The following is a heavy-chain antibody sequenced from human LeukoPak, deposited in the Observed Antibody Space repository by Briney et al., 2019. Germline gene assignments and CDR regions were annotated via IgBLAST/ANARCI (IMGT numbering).Heavy chain of an antibody. CDR1: GYTFTGHY. D-gene: IGHD6-19*01. Sequence: ASVKVSCKASGYTFTGHYMHWVRQAPGQGLEWMGWINPNNGGTHYAQNFQGRVTMTRDTSISTAYMELSSLRSDDAAVYYCARDSTGWSNWFDPWGQGTLVTVSS. CDR2: INPNNGGT. V-gene: IGHV1-2*02. CDR3: ARDSTGWSNWFDP. J-gene: IGHJ5*02.